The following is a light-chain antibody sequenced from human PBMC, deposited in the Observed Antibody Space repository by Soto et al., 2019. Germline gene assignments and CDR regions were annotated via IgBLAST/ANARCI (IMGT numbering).Light chain of an antibody. CDR2: EVS. V-gene: IGLV2-14*01. CDR3: ISYTSSSTLV. J-gene: IGLJ2*01. CDR1: SNDVGGYNY. Sequence: QSVLTQPASVSGSPGQSITISCTGTSNDVGGYNYVSWYQQHPGKAPKLMIYEVSNRPSGVSNRFSGSKSGNTASLAISGLQAEDEADYYCISYTSSSTLVFGGGTKLTVL.